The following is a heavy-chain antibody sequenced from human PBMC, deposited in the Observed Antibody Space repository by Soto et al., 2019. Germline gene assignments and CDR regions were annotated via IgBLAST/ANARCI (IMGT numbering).Heavy chain of an antibody. CDR2: IYSSGNT. CDR1: GGTISGYY. D-gene: IGHD3-3*01. J-gene: IGHJ5*02. Sequence: LSLTCSVSGGTISGYYWTWIRQPAGKGLEWIGRIYSSGNTKYNPSLQSRVTMSLDTSNNQFSLRLTSVTAADTAVYYCARGQRFSDWFDPWGQGXLVTVYS. V-gene: IGHV4-4*07. CDR3: ARGQRFSDWFDP.